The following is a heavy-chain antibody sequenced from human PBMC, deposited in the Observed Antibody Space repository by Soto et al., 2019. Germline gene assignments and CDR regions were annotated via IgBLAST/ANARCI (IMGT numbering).Heavy chain of an antibody. CDR1: GSTFSSYW. V-gene: IGHV3-7*03. D-gene: IGHD2-2*01. CDR3: ARDLGCSSTSCYPNDY. CDR2: IKQDGSET. Sequence: GGSLRLSCAASGSTFSSYWMSWVRQATGKGLEWVANIKQDGSETYYVDSVKGRFTISRDNAKNSLYLQRNSLRGEDTAVYYCARDLGCSSTSCYPNDYWGQGTLVTVSS. J-gene: IGHJ4*02.